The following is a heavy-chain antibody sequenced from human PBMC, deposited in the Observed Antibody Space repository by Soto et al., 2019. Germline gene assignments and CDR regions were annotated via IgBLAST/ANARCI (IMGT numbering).Heavy chain of an antibody. CDR2: IYRTGST. V-gene: IGHV4-4*02. J-gene: IGHJ4*02. Sequence: SETLSLTCAVSGGSFTSNNWWTWVRQPPGQGLEWIGEIYRTGSTNYKPSLKSRVTISLDKSENQFSLKVTSLTAADTAVYYCASRDPGTSVDYWGQGTLVTVSS. CDR1: GGSFTSNNW. D-gene: IGHD1-7*01. CDR3: ASRDPGTSVDY.